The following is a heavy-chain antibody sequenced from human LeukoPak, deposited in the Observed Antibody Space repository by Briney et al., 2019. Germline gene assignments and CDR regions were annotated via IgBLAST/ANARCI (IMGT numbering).Heavy chain of an antibody. Sequence: GGSLRLSCAASGFTSSNYWMSWVRQAPGKGLEWVANIKQDGSGKYYVDSVKGRFTISRDNAKNSLYLQMNSLRAEDTAIYYCAKPSIRGEDYFDYWGQGTLVTVSS. CDR3: AKPSIRGEDYFDY. CDR2: IKQDGSGK. V-gene: IGHV3-7*01. D-gene: IGHD7-27*01. J-gene: IGHJ4*02. CDR1: GFTSSNYW.